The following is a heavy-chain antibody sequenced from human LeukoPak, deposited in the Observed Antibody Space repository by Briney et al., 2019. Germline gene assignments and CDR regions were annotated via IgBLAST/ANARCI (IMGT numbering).Heavy chain of an antibody. CDR1: GFPFSSYW. D-gene: IGHD5-24*01. CDR2: IKQDGSKK. V-gene: IGHV3-7*04. CDR3: TRVGYIDEGIDY. J-gene: IGHJ4*02. Sequence: GGSLRLSCVASGFPFSSYWVTWVRQAPGKGLEWVANIKQDGSKKSYVDSVKGRFTISRDNAKNSLYLQMNSLRAEDTAIYYCTRVGYIDEGIDYWGQGTLVTVSS.